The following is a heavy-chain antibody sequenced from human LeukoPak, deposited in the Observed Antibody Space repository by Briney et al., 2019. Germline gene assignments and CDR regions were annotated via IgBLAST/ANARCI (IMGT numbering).Heavy chain of an antibody. D-gene: IGHD4-17*01. J-gene: IGHJ4*02. CDR3: ARDPLPIYGDYPVAYGY. CDR1: GFTFSSYG. V-gene: IGHV3-66*01. Sequence: GGSLRLSCAASGFTFSSYGIHWVRQAPGKGLEWVSVIYSGGSTYYADSVKGRFTISRDNSKNTLYLQMNSLRAEDTAVYYCARDPLPIYGDYPVAYGYWGQGTLVTVSS. CDR2: IYSGGST.